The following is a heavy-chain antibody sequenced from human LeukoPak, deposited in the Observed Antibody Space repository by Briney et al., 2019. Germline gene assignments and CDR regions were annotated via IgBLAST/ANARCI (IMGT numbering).Heavy chain of an antibody. CDR1: GFTFSSYG. Sequence: QPGGSLRLSCAASGFTFSSYGMHWVRQAPGKGLEWVAVISYDGSNKYYADSVKGRFTISRDNSKNTLYLQMNSLRAEDTAVYYCAKSIADYYGMDVWGQGTTVTVSS. J-gene: IGHJ6*02. CDR2: ISYDGSNK. CDR3: AKSIADYYGMDV. D-gene: IGHD6-6*01. V-gene: IGHV3-30*18.